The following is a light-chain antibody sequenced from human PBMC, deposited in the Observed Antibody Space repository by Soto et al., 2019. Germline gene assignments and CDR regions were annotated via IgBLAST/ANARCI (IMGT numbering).Light chain of an antibody. CDR2: GNI. CDR3: QSYDSSLSVWV. V-gene: IGLV1-40*01. Sequence: QSALTQPPSVSGAPGQRVTISCTGSSSNIGAGYDVHWYQQLPGTAPKLLIYGNINRPSGVPDRFSGSKSGTSASLAITGLQAEDEADYYCQSYDSSLSVWVFGGGTKLTVL. CDR1: SSNIGAGYD. J-gene: IGLJ3*02.